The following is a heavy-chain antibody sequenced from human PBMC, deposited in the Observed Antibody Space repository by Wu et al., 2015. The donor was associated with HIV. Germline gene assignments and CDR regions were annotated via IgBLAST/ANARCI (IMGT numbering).Heavy chain of an antibody. D-gene: IGHD6-19*01. CDR2: ISGYNGKT. CDR3: VRDQQWPPEYYHYYGMDV. Sequence: QVQLVQSGAEVKKPGSSVKVSCKASGGTFTSYGITWMRQAPGQGLEWMGWISGYNGKTNYAQNLQDRVTMTTDTSTSTAYMELRSLKSDDTAVYYCVRDQQWPPEYYHYYGMDVWGQGTTITVSS. V-gene: IGHV1-18*01. CDR1: GGTFTSYG. J-gene: IGHJ6*02.